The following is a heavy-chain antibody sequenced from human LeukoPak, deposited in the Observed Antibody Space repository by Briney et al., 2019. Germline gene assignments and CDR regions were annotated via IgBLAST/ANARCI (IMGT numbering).Heavy chain of an antibody. Sequence: EASVKVSCKASGYTFTSYGISWVRQAPGRGLEWMGWISAYNGNTNYAQKLQGRVTMTTDTSTSTVYMELRSLRSDDTAVYYCARVCHIVVVTAEGGWFDPWGQGTLVTVSS. CDR2: ISAYNGNT. J-gene: IGHJ5*02. V-gene: IGHV1-18*01. D-gene: IGHD2-21*02. CDR1: GYTFTSYG. CDR3: ARVCHIVVVTAEGGWFDP.